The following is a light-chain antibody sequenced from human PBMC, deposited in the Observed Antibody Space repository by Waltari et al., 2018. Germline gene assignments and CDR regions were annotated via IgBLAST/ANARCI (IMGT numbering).Light chain of an antibody. CDR3: SSYAGNSKLV. J-gene: IGLJ3*02. CDR2: ALD. Sequence: QSALTQPPSASGSPGQSVPTPCTGTSGDVVAYYLVAWSPPPPGKGPNFALYALDPGPPGVPFRFSASKSGNTASLTVSGLQAEDEADYYCSSYAGNSKLVFGGGTKLTVL. CDR1: SGDVVAYYL. V-gene: IGLV2-8*01.